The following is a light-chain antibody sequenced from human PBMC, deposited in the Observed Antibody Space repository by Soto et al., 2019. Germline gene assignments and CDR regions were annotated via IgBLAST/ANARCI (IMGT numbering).Light chain of an antibody. CDR2: GAS. CDR3: QQYGTSPWT. J-gene: IGKJ1*01. Sequence: EIVLTQSPGTLSLSPGDRATLSCRASQSVDSNFLAWYQQKPGQAPRLLIYGASSRATDIPDTFSGSGSGTDFTLTISRLEHGDFAVYYCQQYGTSPWTFGQATKVDIK. CDR1: QSVDSNF. V-gene: IGKV3-20*01.